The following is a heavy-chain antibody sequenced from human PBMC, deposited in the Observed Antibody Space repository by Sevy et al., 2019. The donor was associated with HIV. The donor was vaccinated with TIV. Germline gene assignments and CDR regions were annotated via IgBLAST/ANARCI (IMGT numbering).Heavy chain of an antibody. CDR3: ASQYGYSSGWYK. V-gene: IGHV3-11*06. J-gene: IGHJ4*02. Sequence: GGSLRLSCAASGFTFSDYYMSWIRQAPGKGLEWVSYISSSSSYTNYADSVKGRFTISRDNAKNSLYLQMNSLRAEDTAVYYCASQYGYSSGWYKWGQGTLVTISS. D-gene: IGHD6-19*01. CDR2: ISSSSSYT. CDR1: GFTFSDYY.